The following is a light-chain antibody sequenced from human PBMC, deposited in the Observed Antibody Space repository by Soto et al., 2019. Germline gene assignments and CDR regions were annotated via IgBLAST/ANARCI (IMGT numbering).Light chain of an antibody. CDR1: SNDVGAYHY. Sequence: QSALTQPRSVSGSPGQSVTISCTGTSNDVGAYHYVSWYQQHPGKAPKLMIYEVSYRPSGVSDRFSGSRSGNTASLTISGLQAEDESDYYCSSYTSSTTWVFGGGTQLTVL. V-gene: IGLV2-14*01. CDR2: EVS. J-gene: IGLJ3*02. CDR3: SSYTSSTTWV.